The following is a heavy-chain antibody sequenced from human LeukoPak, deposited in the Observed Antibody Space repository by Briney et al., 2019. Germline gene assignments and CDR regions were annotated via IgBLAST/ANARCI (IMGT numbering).Heavy chain of an antibody. V-gene: IGHV3-23*01. Sequence: GGSVRLSCAVSGITLSNYGMSWVRQAPGKGLEWVSGISGSGGNTYHADSVKGRFTISRDNSKNTLYLQMNSLRAEDTAVYFCAKRGVVIRVILVGFHKEAYYFDSWGQGALVTVSS. J-gene: IGHJ4*02. D-gene: IGHD3-22*01. CDR2: ISGSGGNT. CDR3: AKRGVVIRVILVGFHKEAYYFDS. CDR1: GITLSNYG.